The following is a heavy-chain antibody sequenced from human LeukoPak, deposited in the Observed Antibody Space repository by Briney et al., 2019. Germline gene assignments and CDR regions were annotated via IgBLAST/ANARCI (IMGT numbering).Heavy chain of an antibody. Sequence: SETMSLTCTVSGDSISSSNCYWGWIRQPPGKGLEWIGSIYSSGGTYYNASLKSRVTISVDTSKNQFSLKLSSVTAADTAVFYCASLTTADAFDIWGQGTMVTVSS. CDR2: IYSSGGT. J-gene: IGHJ3*02. CDR1: GDSISSSNCY. V-gene: IGHV4-39*01. D-gene: IGHD3-22*01. CDR3: ASLTTADAFDI.